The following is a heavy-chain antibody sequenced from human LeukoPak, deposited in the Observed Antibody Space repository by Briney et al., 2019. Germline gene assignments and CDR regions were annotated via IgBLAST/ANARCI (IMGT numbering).Heavy chain of an antibody. J-gene: IGHJ3*02. Sequence: GGSLRLSCAASGFAFSTYGMHWVRQAPGKWLEWVAFIRHVGSNEYYADSVRGRFAISRDNSQNTLHLQMNILRVEDTAVYYCVKDWGVLPDYSADGFDIWGPGTVVTVSS. V-gene: IGHV3-30*02. CDR3: VKDWGVLPDYSADGFDI. CDR2: IRHVGSNE. CDR1: GFAFSTYG. D-gene: IGHD4-11*01.